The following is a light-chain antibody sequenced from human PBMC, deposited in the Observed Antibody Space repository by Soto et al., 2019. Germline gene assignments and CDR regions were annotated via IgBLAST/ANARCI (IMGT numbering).Light chain of an antibody. V-gene: IGKV1D-16*01. CDR1: QGVGTF. CDR2: TAS. Sequence: DLRLTQSPSSLSASVGDRVTITCRASQGVGTFLAWYQHKPGKAPKSLIKTASTLQSGVPSRFSGSGSGTDFTLTISSLQPEDFATYYCQQYSTYPRPFVQGTRV. J-gene: IGKJ5*01. CDR3: QQYSTYPRP.